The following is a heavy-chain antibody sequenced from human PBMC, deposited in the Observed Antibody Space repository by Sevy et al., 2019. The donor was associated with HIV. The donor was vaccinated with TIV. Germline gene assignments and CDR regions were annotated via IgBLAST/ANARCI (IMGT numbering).Heavy chain of an antibody. D-gene: IGHD5-12*01. J-gene: IGHJ4*02. CDR3: ARGFSGYDLFPSGFDY. CDR2: INTLSGGT. Sequence: ASVKVSCKASGYTFTGYYMHWVRQTPGQGLEWVGWINTLSGGTNYAQKFQGRATMTRDTSISTAYMEVTRLRSDDTAVFLCARGFSGYDLFPSGFDYWGQGTLVTVSS. V-gene: IGHV1-2*02. CDR1: GYTFTGYY.